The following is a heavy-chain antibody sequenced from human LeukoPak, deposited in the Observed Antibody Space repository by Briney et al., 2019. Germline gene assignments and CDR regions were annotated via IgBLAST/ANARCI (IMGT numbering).Heavy chain of an antibody. V-gene: IGHV3-11*04. CDR3: ARATDYSSGWYYFDY. D-gene: IGHD6-19*01. J-gene: IGHJ4*02. Sequence: PGGSLRLSCAASGFTFSDYYMSWIRQAPGKGLEWVSYISSSGSTIYYADSVKGRFTISRDNAKNSLYLQMNSLRAEDTAVYYCARATDYSSGWYYFDYWGQGTLVIVSS. CDR1: GFTFSDYY. CDR2: ISSSGSTI.